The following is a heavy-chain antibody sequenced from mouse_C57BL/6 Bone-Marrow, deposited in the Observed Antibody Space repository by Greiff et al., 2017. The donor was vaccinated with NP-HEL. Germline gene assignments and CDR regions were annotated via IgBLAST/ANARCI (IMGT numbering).Heavy chain of an antibody. D-gene: IGHD2-1*01. CDR1: GVSLSTFGMG. CDR2: IWWYVDK. Sequence: QVTLKESGPGILQPSQTLSLTCSFSGVSLSTFGMGVGWIRQPSGKGLVWLAHIWWYVDKYYNPALKSRLTISKDTSKNQVFLKIANVDTADTATYYCARIAPYGNYVGYYFDYWGQGTTLTVSS. CDR3: ARIAPYGNYVGYYFDY. V-gene: IGHV8-8*01. J-gene: IGHJ2*01.